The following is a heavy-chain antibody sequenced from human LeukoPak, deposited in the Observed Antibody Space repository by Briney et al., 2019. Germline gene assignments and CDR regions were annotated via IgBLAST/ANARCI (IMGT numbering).Heavy chain of an antibody. CDR1: GGSISSYY. CDR3: ARAEGGFPYYFDY. J-gene: IGHJ4*02. CDR2: IYYSGST. V-gene: IGHV4-59*01. Sequence: PSETLSLTCTVSGGSISSYYWSWIRQPPGKGLEWIGYIYYSGSTNYNPSLKSRVTISVDTSKNQFSLKLSSVTAADTAVYYCARAEGGFPYYFDYWGQGTLVTVSS. D-gene: IGHD3-10*01.